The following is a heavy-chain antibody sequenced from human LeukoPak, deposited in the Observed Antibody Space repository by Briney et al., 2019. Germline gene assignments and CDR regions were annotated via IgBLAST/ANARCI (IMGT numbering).Heavy chain of an antibody. V-gene: IGHV1-2*02. J-gene: IGHJ1*01. D-gene: IGHD2-21*02. CDR2: INPNSGGT. CDR3: ARAATLAYCGGDCYSAEYFHH. CDR1: GYTFTGYY. Sequence: ASVKVSCKASGYTFTGYYMHWVRQAPGQGLEWMGWINPNSGGTNYAQKVQGRVTMTRDTSIITAYMELSSLRSDDTAVYYCARAATLAYCGGDCYSAEYFHHWGQGTLVTVSS.